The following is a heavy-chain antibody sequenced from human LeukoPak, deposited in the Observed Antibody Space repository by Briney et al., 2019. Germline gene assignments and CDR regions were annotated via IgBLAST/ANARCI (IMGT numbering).Heavy chain of an antibody. CDR2: IYYSGST. CDR3: ARQSFGVRGVHFDY. J-gene: IGHJ4*02. D-gene: IGHD3-10*01. CDR1: GGSISSYY. V-gene: IGHV4-59*08. Sequence: SETLSLTCTVSGGSISSYYWSWIRQPPGKGLEWIGYIYYSGSTNYNPSLKSRVTISVDTSKNQFSLKLSSVPAADTAVYYCARQSFGVRGVHFDYWGQGTLVTVSS.